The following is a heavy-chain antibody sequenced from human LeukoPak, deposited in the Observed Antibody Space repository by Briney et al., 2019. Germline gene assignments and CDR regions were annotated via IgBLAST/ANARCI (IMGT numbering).Heavy chain of an antibody. J-gene: IGHJ6*03. CDR3: ARVFDSGSQAYFYYMDV. CDR2: IYYSGST. CDR1: GGSVSGDY. V-gene: IGHV4-59*02. Sequence: SETLSLTCTVSGGSVSGDYWSWIRQPPGKGLEFIGYIYYSGSTNYNPSLKSRVTISVDTSKNQFSLKLNSVTAADTAVYYCARVFDSGSQAYFYYMDVWGKGTTVTIFS. D-gene: IGHD3-10*01.